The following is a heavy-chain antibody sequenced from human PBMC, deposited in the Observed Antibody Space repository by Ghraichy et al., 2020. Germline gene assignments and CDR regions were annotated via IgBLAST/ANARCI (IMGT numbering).Heavy chain of an antibody. CDR3: AKSPAATGNWYFDL. Sequence: GGSLRLSCAASGFTFSSYAMSWVRQAPGKGLEWVSGITGSESTYYADSVKGRFSISRDNSKNTLSLQMNSLRAEDTAEYYCAKSPAATGNWYFDLWGRGTLVTVSS. CDR2: ITGSEST. D-gene: IGHD6-13*01. V-gene: IGHV3-23*01. CDR1: GFTFSSYA. J-gene: IGHJ2*01.